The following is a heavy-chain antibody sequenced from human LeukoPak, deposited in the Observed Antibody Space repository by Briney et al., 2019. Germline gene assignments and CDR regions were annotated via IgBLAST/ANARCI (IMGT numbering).Heavy chain of an antibody. V-gene: IGHV4-34*01. D-gene: IGHD3-10*01. CDR3: AATMVRGVRLFGY. CDR1: GGSFSGYY. J-gene: IGHJ4*02. Sequence: SETLSLTCAVYGGSFSGYYWSWIRQPPEKGLEWIGEINHSGSTNYNPSLKSRVTISVDTSKNQFSLKLSSVTAADTAVYYCAATMVRGVRLFGYWGQGTLVTVSS. CDR2: INHSGST.